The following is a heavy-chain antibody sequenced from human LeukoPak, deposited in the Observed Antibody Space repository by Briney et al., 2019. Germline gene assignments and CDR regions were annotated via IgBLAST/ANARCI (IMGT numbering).Heavy chain of an antibody. CDR2: IYYSGST. CDR3: ARGAWDDILTPFDY. Sequence: SETLSLTCTVSGGSINSYYWSWIRQPPGKGLEWIGYIYYSGSTNYNPSLKSRVTISVDTSRNQFSLKLSSVTAADTAVYYCARGAWDDILTPFDYWGQGTLVTVSS. V-gene: IGHV4-59*01. J-gene: IGHJ4*02. CDR1: GGSINSYY. D-gene: IGHD3-9*01.